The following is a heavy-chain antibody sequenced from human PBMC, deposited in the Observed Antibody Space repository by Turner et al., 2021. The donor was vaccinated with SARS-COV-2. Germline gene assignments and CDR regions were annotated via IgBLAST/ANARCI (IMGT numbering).Heavy chain of an antibody. CDR1: GFTFSTYA. D-gene: IGHD4-17*01. CDR3: VFYGSTAAY. Sequence: EVQLVESGRGLVQPGGSRRLSCSASGFTFSTYAMHWVRQAPGKGLEYLSVVSSNGDFTYYSDSVKGRFIISRDNSENTLYLQMSSLRPADTAVYYCVFYGSTAAYWGQGTLVSVSS. V-gene: IGHV3-64D*06. CDR2: VSSNGDFT. J-gene: IGHJ4*02.